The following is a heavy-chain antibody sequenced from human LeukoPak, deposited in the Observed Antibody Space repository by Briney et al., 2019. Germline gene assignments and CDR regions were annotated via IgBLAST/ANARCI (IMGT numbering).Heavy chain of an antibody. D-gene: IGHD5-18*01. CDR3: ARELAPDTRMGYFDY. CDR1: GFTFNSYA. CDR2: IRHDASNR. J-gene: IGHJ4*02. Sequence: PGGSLRLSCAASGFTFNSYAMSWVRQAPGKGLEWEAVIRHDASNRYHADSVKGRFTISRDNSKNTLYLQMDSLRAEDSAVYYCARELAPDTRMGYFDYRGQGTLVTVSS. V-gene: IGHV3-33*08.